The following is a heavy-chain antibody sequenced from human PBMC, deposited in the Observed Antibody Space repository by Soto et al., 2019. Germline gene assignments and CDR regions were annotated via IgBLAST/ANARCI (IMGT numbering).Heavy chain of an antibody. D-gene: IGHD2-15*01. V-gene: IGHV3-23*01. Sequence: GSVKVSGKASGFTFSIYAMSGVRQSRWRGREWVSAISGSGGSTYYADSVKGRFTISRDNSKNTLYLQMNSLRAEDTAVYYCAKFPAEGMRWVVAAIYFDYRGQGSLVTVSS. J-gene: IGHJ4*02. CDR1: GFTFSIYA. CDR2: ISGSGGST. CDR3: AKFPAEGMRWVVAAIYFDY.